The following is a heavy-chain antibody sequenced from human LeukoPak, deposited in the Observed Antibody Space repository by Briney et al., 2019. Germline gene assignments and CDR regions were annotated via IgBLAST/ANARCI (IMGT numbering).Heavy chain of an antibody. CDR2: IYYSGST. V-gene: IGHV4-59*01. Sequence: SETLSLTCTVSGGSISGCYWSWTRQPPGKGLEWIGYIYYSGSTNYNPSLKSRVTISVDTSKNQFSLKLSSVTAADTAVYYCARAYSSSSGRGFDYWGQGTLVTVSS. D-gene: IGHD6-13*01. CDR1: GGSISGCY. CDR3: ARAYSSSSGRGFDY. J-gene: IGHJ4*02.